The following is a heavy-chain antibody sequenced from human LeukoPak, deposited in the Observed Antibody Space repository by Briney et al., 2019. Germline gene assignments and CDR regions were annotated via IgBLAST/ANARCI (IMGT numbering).Heavy chain of an antibody. CDR2: IIPIFGTS. J-gene: IGHJ6*04. Sequence: ASVKVSCKTSGGRFSSYSISWVRQAPGQGLEWMGGIIPIFGTSNYAQKFQGRVTITADESTSTAYMELSSLRSEDTAVYYCARGRTTGSTAYYYGMDVWGKGTTVTVSS. CDR3: ARGRTTGSTAYYYGMDV. D-gene: IGHD1-1*01. CDR1: GGRFSSYS. V-gene: IGHV1-69*13.